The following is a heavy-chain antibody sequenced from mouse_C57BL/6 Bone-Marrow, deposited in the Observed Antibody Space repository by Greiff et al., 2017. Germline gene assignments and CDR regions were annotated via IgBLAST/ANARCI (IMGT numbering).Heavy chain of an antibody. CDR2: FYPRSGNT. J-gene: IGHJ3*01. V-gene: IGHV1-81*01. CDR3: ARDITTVARFAY. CDR1: GYTFTSYG. D-gene: IGHD1-1*01. Sequence: VQVVESGAELARPGASVKLSCKASGYTFTSYGISWVKQRTGQGLEWIGEFYPRSGNTYYNEKFKGKATLTADKSSSTAYVELRSLTSEDSAVYFCARDITTVARFAYWGQGTLVTVSA.